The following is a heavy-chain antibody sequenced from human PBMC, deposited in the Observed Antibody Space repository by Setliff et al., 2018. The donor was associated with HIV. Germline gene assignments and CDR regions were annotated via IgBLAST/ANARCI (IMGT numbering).Heavy chain of an antibody. Sequence: ASVKVSCKASGYSFTAYYIHFVRQAPGQGLEWMGWIQTNSGGTKSAQKFQGRVTMTRDTSISTAYMELNSLTSDDTAVYYCARVYCSGGSCFTFDYWGQGTLVTVSS. V-gene: IGHV1-2*02. CDR2: IQTNSGGT. CDR3: ARVYCSGGSCFTFDY. D-gene: IGHD2-15*01. CDR1: GYSFTAYY. J-gene: IGHJ4*02.